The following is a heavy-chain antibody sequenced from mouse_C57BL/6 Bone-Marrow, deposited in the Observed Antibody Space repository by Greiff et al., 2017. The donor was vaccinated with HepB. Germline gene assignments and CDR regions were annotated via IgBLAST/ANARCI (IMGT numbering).Heavy chain of an antibody. CDR3: ARHTADGYAMDY. Sequence: EVMLVESGGGLVQPGGSLKLSCAASGFTFSDYYMYWVRQTPEKRLEWVAYISNGGGSTYYPDTVKGRFTISRDNAKNTLYLQMSRLKSEDTAMYYCARHTADGYAMDYWGQGTSVTVSS. D-gene: IGHD2-3*01. CDR2: ISNGGGST. V-gene: IGHV5-12*01. J-gene: IGHJ4*01. CDR1: GFTFSDYY.